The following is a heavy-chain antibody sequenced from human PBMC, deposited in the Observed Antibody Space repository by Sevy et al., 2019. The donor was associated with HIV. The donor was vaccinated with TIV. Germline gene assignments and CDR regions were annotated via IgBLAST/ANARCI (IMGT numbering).Heavy chain of an antibody. Sequence: SLTCTVSGDSISSGSYYWGWIRQPPGKGLEWIGNFYYSGSTYYNPSLNSRVTISVDTSKNQSSLKLSSVTAADTALYYCARGSTSTSYNSWGQGTLVTVSS. CDR2: FYYSGST. D-gene: IGHD2-2*01. J-gene: IGHJ4*02. CDR3: ARGSTSTSYNS. V-gene: IGHV4-39*01. CDR1: GDSISSGSYY.